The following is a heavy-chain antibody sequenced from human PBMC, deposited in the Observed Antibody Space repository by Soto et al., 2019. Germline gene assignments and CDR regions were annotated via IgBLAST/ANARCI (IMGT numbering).Heavy chain of an antibody. J-gene: IGHJ4*02. D-gene: IGHD1-7*01. CDR1: GFSLSRKGMS. CDR3: TRSTNWSYGYYFDY. Sequence: SGPTLVNPKQTLILTCAFSGFSLSRKGMSVSWIRQPPGKALEFLALIDWEEEKFYSPSLRTRLTVSKDTSKSQVVLTPTNVDPVDTATYYCTRSTNWSYGYYFDYWGQGTLVTVSS. CDR2: IDWEEEK. V-gene: IGHV2-70*01.